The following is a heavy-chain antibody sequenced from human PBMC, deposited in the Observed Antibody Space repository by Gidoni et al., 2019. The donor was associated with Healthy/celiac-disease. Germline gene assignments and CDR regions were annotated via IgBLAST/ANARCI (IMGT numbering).Heavy chain of an antibody. D-gene: IGHD6-19*01. CDR2: ISSSSSYT. Sequence: QVQLVESGGGLVKPGGSLRLSCAASGFTFSDYYMSWIRQAPGKGLEWVSYISSSSSYTNYADSVKGRFTISRDNAKNSLYLQMNSLRAEDTAVYYCASHPKAVAGTGYYDYFMDVWGKGTTVTVSS. CDR1: GFTFSDYY. V-gene: IGHV3-11*06. CDR3: ASHPKAVAGTGYYDYFMDV. J-gene: IGHJ6*03.